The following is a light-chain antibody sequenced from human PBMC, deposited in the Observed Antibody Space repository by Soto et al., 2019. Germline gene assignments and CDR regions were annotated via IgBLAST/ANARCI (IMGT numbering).Light chain of an antibody. CDR2: DAS. Sequence: EIVWTQSPGTLSLSPWERATLSCRASQSVSSSYLAWYQQKPGQAPRLLIYDASSRATGIPDRFSGSGSGTDFTLTISRLEPEDSAVYYCQQYGSSPPITFGQGTRLEIK. CDR3: QQYGSSPPIT. J-gene: IGKJ5*01. V-gene: IGKV3-20*01. CDR1: QSVSSSY.